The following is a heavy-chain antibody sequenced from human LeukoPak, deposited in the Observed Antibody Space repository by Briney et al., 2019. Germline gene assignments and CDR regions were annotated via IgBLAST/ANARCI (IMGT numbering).Heavy chain of an antibody. J-gene: IGHJ4*02. CDR3: ATPRLTYYYDSSGSFDY. CDR2: LSDSGGGT. CDR1: GFTFSSYV. V-gene: IGHV3-23*01. D-gene: IGHD3-22*01. Sequence: GGSLRLSCAASGFTFSSYVMSWVRQAPGKGLEWVSGLSDSGGGTYHADSAKGRFTISRDNSKNTLYLQMNSLRAEDTAVYYCATPRLTYYYDSSGSFDYWGQGTLVTVSS.